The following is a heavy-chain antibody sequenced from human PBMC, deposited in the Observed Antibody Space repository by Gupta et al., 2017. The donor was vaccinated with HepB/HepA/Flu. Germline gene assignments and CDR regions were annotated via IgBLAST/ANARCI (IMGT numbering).Heavy chain of an antibody. D-gene: IGHD3-22*01. CDR3: ARPKAFYYDTSAYLDY. Sequence: EVQLVESGGGLVQPGGSLRLSCAASGFSFINYEMNWVRQAPGKGLEWVSYISGSGTTVYYADSVKGRFTISRDNAKNSLYLQMNSLRAEDTAVYYCARPKAFYYDTSAYLDYWGQGTLVTVSS. J-gene: IGHJ4*02. CDR2: ISGSGTTV. CDR1: GFSFINYE. V-gene: IGHV3-48*03.